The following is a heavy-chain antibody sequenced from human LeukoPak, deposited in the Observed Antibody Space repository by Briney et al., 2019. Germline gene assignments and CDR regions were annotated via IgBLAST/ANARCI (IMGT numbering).Heavy chain of an antibody. CDR1: GYTFTRFD. V-gene: IGHV1-8*03. CDR2: VNLKSGYT. J-gene: IGHJ4*02. D-gene: IGHD2-15*01. CDR3: ARVDGSPDY. Sequence: GASVKVSCKASGYTFTRFDINWVRQATGQGLEWMGWVNLKSGYTGYAQKFQGRVTITRDTSINTAYMELSSLRSEDTAVYYCARVDGSPDYWGQETLVTVSS.